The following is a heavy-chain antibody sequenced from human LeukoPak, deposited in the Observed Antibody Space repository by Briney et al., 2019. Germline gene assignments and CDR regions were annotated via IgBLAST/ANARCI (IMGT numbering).Heavy chain of an antibody. Sequence: GGSLRLSCAAPGFTFSDYYMSWIRQAPGKGLEWVSYISSSSSHTNYADSVKGRFTISRDNAKNSLYLQMNSLRAEDTAVYHCARDRSQYCSSTSCRPLDAFDIWGQGTMVTVSS. CDR1: GFTFSDYY. D-gene: IGHD2-2*01. J-gene: IGHJ3*02. CDR2: ISSSSSHT. V-gene: IGHV3-11*05. CDR3: ARDRSQYCSSTSCRPLDAFDI.